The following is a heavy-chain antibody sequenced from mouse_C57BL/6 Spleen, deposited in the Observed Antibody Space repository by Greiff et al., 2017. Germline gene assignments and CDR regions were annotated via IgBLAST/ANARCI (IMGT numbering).Heavy chain of an antibody. CDR1: GYSITSGYY. CDR2: ISYDGSN. J-gene: IGHJ2*01. Sequence: EVQLQQSGPGLVKPSQSLSLTCSVTGYSITSGYYWNWIRQFPGNKLEWMGYISYDGSNNYNPSLKNRISITRDTSKNQFFLKLNSVTTEDTATYYCARDHEDFDYWGQGTTLTVSS. V-gene: IGHV3-6*01. CDR3: ARDHEDFDY.